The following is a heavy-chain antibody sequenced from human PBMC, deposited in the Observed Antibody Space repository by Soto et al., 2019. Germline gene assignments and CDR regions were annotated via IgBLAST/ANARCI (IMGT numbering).Heavy chain of an antibody. Sequence: EVQLVESGGGLVKPGGSLRLSCAASGFTFSSYSMNWVRQAPGKGLEWVSSISSSSSYIYYADSVKGRFTISRDNAKNSLYLQMYSLRAEDTAVYYCARGGDVVNIYWYFDLWGRGTLVTVSS. D-gene: IGHD3-22*01. CDR3: ARGGDVVNIYWYFDL. V-gene: IGHV3-21*01. J-gene: IGHJ2*01. CDR1: GFTFSSYS. CDR2: ISSSSSYI.